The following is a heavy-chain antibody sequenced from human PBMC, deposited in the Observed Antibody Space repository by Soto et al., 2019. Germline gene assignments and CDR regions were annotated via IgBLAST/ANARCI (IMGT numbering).Heavy chain of an antibody. D-gene: IGHD1-26*01. CDR2: IIPILGLA. V-gene: IGHV1-69*08. CDR3: ARDKGGSDYGY. Sequence: QVQLVQSGAEVKKPGSSVKVSCKASVGTFSSYTISWVRQAPGQGLEWMGRIIPILGLANYAQQFQGRVTSTADKSTSTAYMEQSSLRSEDTAVYYCARDKGGSDYGYWGQGTLVTVSS. CDR1: VGTFSSYT. J-gene: IGHJ4*01.